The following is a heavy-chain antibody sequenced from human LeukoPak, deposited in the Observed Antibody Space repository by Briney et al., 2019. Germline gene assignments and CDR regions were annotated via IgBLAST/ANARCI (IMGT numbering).Heavy chain of an antibody. CDR3: ARDGSGYDYWFDP. D-gene: IGHD5-12*01. CDR2: IYHSGST. V-gene: IGHV4-4*02. CDR1: GGSISSSNW. J-gene: IGHJ5*02. Sequence: PSETLSLTCAVSGGSISSSNWWSWVRQPPGKGLEWIGEIYHSGSTNYNPSLKSRVTISVDKSKNQFSLKLSSVTAADTAVYYCARDGSGYDYWFDPWGQGTLVTVSS.